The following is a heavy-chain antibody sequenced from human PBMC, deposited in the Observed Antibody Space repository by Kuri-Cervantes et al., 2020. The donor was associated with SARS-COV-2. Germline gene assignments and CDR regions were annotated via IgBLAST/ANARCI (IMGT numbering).Heavy chain of an antibody. V-gene: IGHV3-21*01. CDR2: ISSSSSYI. D-gene: IGHD3-3*01. Sequence: ETLSLTCAASGFTFSSYSMNWVRQAPGKGLEWVSSISSSSSYIYYADSVKGRFTISRDNAKNSLYLQMNSLRAEDTAVYYCAKDSRITIFGVAKSPDYWGQGTLVTVSS. CDR1: GFTFSSYS. J-gene: IGHJ4*02. CDR3: AKDSRITIFGVAKSPDY.